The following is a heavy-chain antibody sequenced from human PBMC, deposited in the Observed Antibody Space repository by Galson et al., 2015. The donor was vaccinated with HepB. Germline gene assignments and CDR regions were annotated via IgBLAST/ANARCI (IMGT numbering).Heavy chain of an antibody. CDR1: GGTFSSYA. D-gene: IGHD6-19*01. Sequence: QSGAEVKKPGPSVKVSCKASGGTFSSYAISWVRQAPGQGLEWMGGIIPIFGTANYAQKFQGRVTITADESTSTAYMELSSLRSEDTAVYYCARTGIAVAGTGVDYFDYWGQGTLVTVSS. CDR2: IIPIFGTA. J-gene: IGHJ4*02. CDR3: ARTGIAVAGTGVDYFDY. V-gene: IGHV1-69*13.